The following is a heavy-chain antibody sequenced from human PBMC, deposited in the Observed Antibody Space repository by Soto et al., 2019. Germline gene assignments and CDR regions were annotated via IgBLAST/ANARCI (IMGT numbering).Heavy chain of an antibody. V-gene: IGHV4-30-4*01. J-gene: IGHJ2*01. Sequence: QVQLQESGPGLVKPSQTLSLTCTVSGGSISGGVYYWSWIRQPPGKGLEWIGYIFDSGSTYYNPSLLRRVTISVDTSKNQFSLRLSSVTAADTAVYYCAREIIPLTTDWYFDLWGRGTLVTVSS. CDR2: IFDSGST. CDR1: GGSISGGVYY. CDR3: AREIIPLTTDWYFDL. D-gene: IGHD4-17*01.